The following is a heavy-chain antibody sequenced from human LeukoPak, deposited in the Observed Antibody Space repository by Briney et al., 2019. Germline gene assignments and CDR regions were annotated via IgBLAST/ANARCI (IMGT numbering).Heavy chain of an antibody. Sequence: SETLFLTCTVSGGSISSGGYYWSWIRQHPGKGLEWIGYIYYSGSTYYNPSLKSRVTISVDTSKNQFSLKLSSVTAADTAVYYCARGALDCSSTSCRPYYFDYWGQGTLVTVSS. V-gene: IGHV4-31*03. CDR2: IYYSGST. CDR1: GGSISSGGYY. J-gene: IGHJ4*02. CDR3: ARGALDCSSTSCRPYYFDY. D-gene: IGHD2-2*01.